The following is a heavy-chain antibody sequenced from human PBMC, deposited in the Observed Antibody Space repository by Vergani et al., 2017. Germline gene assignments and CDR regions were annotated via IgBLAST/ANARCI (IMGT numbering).Heavy chain of an antibody. J-gene: IGHJ6*02. V-gene: IGHV3-30*18. CDR3: AKYSVEQQLANYYGMDV. D-gene: IGHD6-13*01. CDR2: ISYDGSNK. Sequence: VQLVETGGGLIQPGGSLRLSCAASGFTVSSNYMSWVRQAPGKGLEWVAVISYDGSNKYYADSVKGRFTISRDNSKNTLYLQMNSLRAEDTAVYYCAKYSVEQQLANYYGMDVWGQGTTVTVSS. CDR1: GFTVSSNY.